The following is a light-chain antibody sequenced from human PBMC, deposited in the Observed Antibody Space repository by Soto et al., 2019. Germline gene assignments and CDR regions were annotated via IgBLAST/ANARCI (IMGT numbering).Light chain of an antibody. CDR1: QGISSY. Sequence: IRITQSPSSLSASTGDRATITSRASQGISSYLAWYQQKPGKAPKLLIYAASTLQSGVPSRFSGSGSGTDFTLTTSCLQSEDFATYYCQQYYSDPRTFGGGTKVDIK. CDR2: AAS. V-gene: IGKV1-8*01. J-gene: IGKJ4*02. CDR3: QQYYSDPRT.